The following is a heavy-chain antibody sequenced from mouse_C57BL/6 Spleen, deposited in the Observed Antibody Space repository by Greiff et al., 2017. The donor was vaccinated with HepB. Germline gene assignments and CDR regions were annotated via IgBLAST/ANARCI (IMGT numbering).Heavy chain of an antibody. Sequence: VQLQQPGAELVKPGSSVKLSCKASGYTFTSYWMHWVKQRPIQGLEWIGNIEPSDSETHYNQKFKGKATLTVDKSSSTAYMQISSLTSEDSAVYYCARWAYGYSFDYWGQGTTLTVSS. CDR1: GYTFTSYW. V-gene: IGHV1-52*01. CDR2: IEPSDSET. D-gene: IGHD2-2*01. J-gene: IGHJ2*01. CDR3: ARWAYGYSFDY.